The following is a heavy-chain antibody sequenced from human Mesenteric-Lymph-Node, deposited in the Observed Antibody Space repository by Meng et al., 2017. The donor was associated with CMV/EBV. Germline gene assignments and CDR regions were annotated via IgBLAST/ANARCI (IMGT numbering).Heavy chain of an antibody. J-gene: IGHJ4*02. CDR3: ARSGDHYDFLTGYYSY. V-gene: IGHV1-18*01. Sequence: YICRNYNITWGRKAHGQGIEGMGWIRTYDGKTNDAKKVQDRGTMNKETSTNTAFMELRSLRSEDTAVYFWARSGDHYDFLTGYYSYWGQGTLVTVSS. CDR1: YICRNYN. CDR2: IRTYDGKT. D-gene: IGHD3-9*01.